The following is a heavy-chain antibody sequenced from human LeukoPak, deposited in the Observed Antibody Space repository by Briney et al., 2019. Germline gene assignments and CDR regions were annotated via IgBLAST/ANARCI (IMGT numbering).Heavy chain of an antibody. V-gene: IGHV3-9*01. D-gene: IGHD5-18*01. CDR1: GFTFDDYA. Sequence: PGRSLRLSCAASGFTFDDYAMHWVRQAPGKGLEWVSGISWNSGSIGYADSVKGRFTISRDNAKNSLYLQMNSLRAEDTAVYYCARGGGYSSGYYYYYYMDVWGKGTTVTVSS. J-gene: IGHJ6*03. CDR2: ISWNSGSI. CDR3: ARGGGYSSGYYYYYYMDV.